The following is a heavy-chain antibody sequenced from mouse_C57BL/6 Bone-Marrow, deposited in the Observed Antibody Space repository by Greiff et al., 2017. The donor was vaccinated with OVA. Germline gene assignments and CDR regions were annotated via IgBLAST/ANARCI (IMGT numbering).Heavy chain of an antibody. Sequence: DVMLVESGGGLVQPGGSLKLSCAASGFTFSDYGMAWVRQAPRKGPEWVAFISNLAYSIYYADTVTGRFTISRENAKNTLYLEMSSLRSEDTAMYYCARRGGSSYGWYFDVWGTGTTVTVSS. D-gene: IGHD1-1*01. CDR2: ISNLAYSI. V-gene: IGHV5-15*04. J-gene: IGHJ1*03. CDR1: GFTFSDYG. CDR3: ARRGGSSYGWYFDV.